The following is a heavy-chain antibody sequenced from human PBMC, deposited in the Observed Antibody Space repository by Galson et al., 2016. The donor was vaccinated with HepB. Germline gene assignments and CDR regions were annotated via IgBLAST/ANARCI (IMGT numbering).Heavy chain of an antibody. Sequence: GTFSSFATSWVRQAPGQGLEWMGGMIPLYGTPSYAQEFQGRLTIIADESTSTTYMELSNLRSEDTAVYFCAREEKLRYFDWLLFPGSYYYGMDVWGQGTTVTVSS. V-gene: IGHV1-69*01. J-gene: IGHJ6*02. CDR2: MIPLYGTP. D-gene: IGHD3-9*01. CDR1: GTFSSFA. CDR3: AREEKLRYFDWLLFPGSYYYGMDV.